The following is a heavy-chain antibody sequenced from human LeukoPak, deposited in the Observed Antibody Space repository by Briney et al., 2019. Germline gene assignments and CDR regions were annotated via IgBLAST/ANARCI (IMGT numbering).Heavy chain of an antibody. CDR2: IYYSGTT. V-gene: IGHV4-39*02. D-gene: IGHD1-1*01. Sequence: SETLSLTCTVSGGSISSSSYYWGWIRQPPGKGLEWIGTIYYSGTTYYNPSLKSRVTISADTSKNHFSLKLSSVTAADTAVYYCARPGHSYYYMNVWGKGHAVTVSS. CDR1: GGSISSSSYY. CDR3: ARPGHSYYYMNV. J-gene: IGHJ6*03.